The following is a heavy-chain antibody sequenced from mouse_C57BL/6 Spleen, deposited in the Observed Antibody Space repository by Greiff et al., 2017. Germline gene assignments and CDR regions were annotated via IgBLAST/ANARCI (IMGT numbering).Heavy chain of an antibody. Sequence: VKLQESGAELARPGASVKMSCKASGYTFTSYTMHWVKQRPGQGLEWIGYINPSSGYTKYNQKFKDKATLTADKSSSPDYMQLSSLTSEDSAVYYCARSTGSSYDYAMDYWGQGTSVTVSS. CDR3: ARSTGSSYDYAMDY. CDR1: GYTFTSYT. D-gene: IGHD1-1*01. CDR2: INPSSGYT. V-gene: IGHV1-4*01. J-gene: IGHJ4*01.